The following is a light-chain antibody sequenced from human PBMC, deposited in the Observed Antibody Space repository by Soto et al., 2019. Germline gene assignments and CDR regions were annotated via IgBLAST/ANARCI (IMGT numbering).Light chain of an antibody. CDR3: SSYTSSSTDV. CDR2: EVS. Sequence: QSALTQPASVSGSPGQSITISCTGTSSDVGGYNYVSWYQQHPGKAPKLMIYEVSNRPSGVSNRFSGFKSGNTASLTTSGLQAEDEADYYCSSYTSSSTDVFGTGTKVTVL. CDR1: SSDVGGYNY. V-gene: IGLV2-14*01. J-gene: IGLJ1*01.